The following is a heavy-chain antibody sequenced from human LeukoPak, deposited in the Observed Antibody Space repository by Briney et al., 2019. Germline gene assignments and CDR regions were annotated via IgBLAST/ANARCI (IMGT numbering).Heavy chain of an antibody. CDR2: ISGHNGNT. CDR1: GYTFTDYF. V-gene: IGHV1-18*04. CDR3: ARDGWWDPNRHAFDL. J-gene: IGHJ3*01. Sequence: ASVKVSCKASGYTFTDYFIHWVRQAPGQGLEWMGWISGHNGNTNYAQNLQDRVTMTKDTSTNTAYMEVRSLRSDDTAVYYCARDGWWDPNRHAFDLWGQGTVVTASS. D-gene: IGHD2-15*01.